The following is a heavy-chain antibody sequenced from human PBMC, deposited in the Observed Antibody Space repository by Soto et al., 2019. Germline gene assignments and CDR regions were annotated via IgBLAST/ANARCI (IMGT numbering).Heavy chain of an antibody. Sequence: TSETLSLTCTVSGGSISSYYWSWIRQPPGKGLEWIGYIYYSGSTNYNPSLKSRVTISVDTSKNQFSLKLSSVTAADTAVYYCARGGYDFWSGYLDYWGQGTLVTVSS. D-gene: IGHD3-3*01. CDR1: GGSISSYY. V-gene: IGHV4-59*01. CDR3: ARGGYDFWSGYLDY. CDR2: IYYSGST. J-gene: IGHJ4*02.